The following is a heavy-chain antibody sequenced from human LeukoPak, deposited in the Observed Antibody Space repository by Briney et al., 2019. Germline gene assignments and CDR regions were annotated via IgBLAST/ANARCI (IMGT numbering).Heavy chain of an antibody. Sequence: RTGGSLRLSCAASGFTFSSYGMHWVRQAPGKGLEWVAVIWYDGSNKYYADSVKGRFTISRDNSKNTLYLQMNSLRAEDTAEHYCARVLGYYGSGSYYSPLDYWGQGTLVTVSS. V-gene: IGHV3-33*01. CDR1: GFTFSSYG. CDR3: ARVLGYYGSGSYYSPLDY. CDR2: IWYDGSNK. J-gene: IGHJ4*02. D-gene: IGHD3-10*01.